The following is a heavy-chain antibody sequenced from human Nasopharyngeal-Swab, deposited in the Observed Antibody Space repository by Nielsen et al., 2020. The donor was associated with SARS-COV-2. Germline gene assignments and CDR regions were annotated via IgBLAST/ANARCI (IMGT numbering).Heavy chain of an antibody. CDR3: AKDPSFVGSLHFDQ. V-gene: IGHV3-23*01. CDR2: ISGGGEST. J-gene: IGHJ4*02. Sequence: GESLKISCAASGFTFSEYAFHWVRQAPGKGLEWVSVISGGGESTHYADSVKGRFSISRVNSRETVYLQMDSLRADDTAVYYCAKDPSFVGSLHFDQWGRGTLVTVSS. D-gene: IGHD1-26*01. CDR1: GFTFSEYA.